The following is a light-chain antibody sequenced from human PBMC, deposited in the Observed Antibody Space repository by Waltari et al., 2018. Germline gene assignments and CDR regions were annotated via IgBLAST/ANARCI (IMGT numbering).Light chain of an antibody. V-gene: IGKV4-1*01. CDR2: WAS. CDR3: QQYSITPFT. CDR1: QSVLSRSNNKNY. J-gene: IGKJ3*01. Sequence: DIVMTQSPDSLGVSLGERATINCKSSQSVLSRSNNKNYLAWFQQEPGQPPKLLIYWASTRESGVPDRFSGSGSGTDFTLTINSLQAEDVAVYYCQQYSITPFTFGPGTTVDI.